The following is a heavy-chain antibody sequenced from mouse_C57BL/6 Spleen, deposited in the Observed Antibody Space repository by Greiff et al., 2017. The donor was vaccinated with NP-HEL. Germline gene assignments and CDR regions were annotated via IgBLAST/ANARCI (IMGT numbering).Heavy chain of an antibody. CDR1: GYTFTDYY. V-gene: IGHV1-26*01. D-gene: IGHD2-4*01. Sequence: EVQLQQSGPELVKPGASVKISCKASGYTFTDYYMNWVKQSHGKSLEWIGDINPNNGGTSYNQKFKGKATLTVDKSSSTAYMELRSLTSEDSAVYYCTHYDYDDGGGYFDYWGQGTTLTVSS. CDR2: INPNNGGT. J-gene: IGHJ2*01. CDR3: THYDYDDGGGYFDY.